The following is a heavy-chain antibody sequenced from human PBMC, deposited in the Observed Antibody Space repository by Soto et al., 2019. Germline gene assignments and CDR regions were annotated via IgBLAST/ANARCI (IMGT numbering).Heavy chain of an antibody. CDR3: AREERLNSGYYYVPGDLYYNVLEV. J-gene: IGHJ6*02. Sequence: PEGSLSLSCSAPGSTFSSYTFHWVRQAPGKGLEWVSCITGSGDLTHYAESVQGRFTISRDQSGNMLYLQMKSLGVEDTAVYYCAREERLNSGYYYVPGDLYYNVLEVWGQGTTVXV. CDR1: GSTFSSYT. D-gene: IGHD3-22*01. V-gene: IGHV3-23*01. CDR2: ITGSGDLT.